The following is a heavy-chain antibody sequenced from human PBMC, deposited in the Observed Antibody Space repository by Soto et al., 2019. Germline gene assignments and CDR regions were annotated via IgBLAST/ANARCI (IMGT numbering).Heavy chain of an antibody. CDR2: IGPYNGNT. CDR1: GYTFADYG. CDR3: ARCYCTVGSCYTCWQFDL. V-gene: IGHV1-18*01. J-gene: IGHJ2*01. D-gene: IGHD2-15*01. Sequence: QAQLVQSGAEVKKPGASVKVSCQAGGYTFADYGISWVRQAPGQGLEWVGWIGPYNGNTNYAQNLQDRVTMTTDTSTNTAYMELRSLTSDDTALYYCARCYCTVGSCYTCWQFDLWGRGTLLTVSS.